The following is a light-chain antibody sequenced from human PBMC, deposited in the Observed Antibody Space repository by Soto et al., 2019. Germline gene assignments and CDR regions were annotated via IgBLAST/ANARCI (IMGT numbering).Light chain of an antibody. Sequence: QSALTQPASVSGSPGQSITISCTGTSSDVGGYNYVSWYQQHPGKAPKLMIYEVSNRPSGVSNRFSGSKSGNTASLTISGLQAEDEADYYCISYTSSTPLFGGGTKVTVL. CDR3: ISYTSSTPL. V-gene: IGLV2-14*01. CDR1: SSDVGGYNY. CDR2: EVS. J-gene: IGLJ2*01.